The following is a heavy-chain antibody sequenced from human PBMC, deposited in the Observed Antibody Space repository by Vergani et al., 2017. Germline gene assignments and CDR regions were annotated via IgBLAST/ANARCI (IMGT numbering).Heavy chain of an antibody. CDR1: GASVNSYY. CDR3: ARSRLYYGAGSPDY. CDR2: VSFRGDT. J-gene: IGHJ4*02. V-gene: IGHV4-59*02. Sequence: QVKLQESGPGLVKPSETLSLTCTVSGASVNSYYWSWIRQPPGKGLEWMGYVSFRGDTIYHPSVKGRMTISLNTSSNQFSLYLTSVTAADTAVYYCARSRLYYGAGSPDYWGQGTLVTVSS. D-gene: IGHD3-10*01.